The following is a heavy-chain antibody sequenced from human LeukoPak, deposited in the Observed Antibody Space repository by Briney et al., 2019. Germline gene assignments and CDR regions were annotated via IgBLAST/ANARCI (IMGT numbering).Heavy chain of an antibody. CDR3: ARRDGYNMGAFDI. CDR1: GYSFTSYW. V-gene: IGHV5-51*01. CDR2: IYPGDSDT. D-gene: IGHD5-24*01. Sequence: GESLKISCKGSGYSFTSYWIGWVRQMPGKGLEWMGIIYPGDSDTRYSPSFQGQFTISADKSISTAYLQWSSLKASDTAIYYCARRDGYNMGAFDIWGQGTMVTVSS. J-gene: IGHJ3*02.